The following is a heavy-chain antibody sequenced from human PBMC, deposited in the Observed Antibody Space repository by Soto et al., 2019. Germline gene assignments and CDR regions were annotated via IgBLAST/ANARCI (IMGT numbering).Heavy chain of an antibody. V-gene: IGHV3-23*01. CDR2: ISGSGGST. CDR3: AKWGYCSGGSCYGGFAFDI. J-gene: IGHJ3*02. D-gene: IGHD2-15*01. Sequence: EVQLLESGGGLVQPGGSLRLSCAASGFTFSSYAMSWVRQAPGKGLEWVSAISGSGGSTYYADSVKGRFTISRDNSKNTLYLQMNSLRAEDTAVYYCAKWGYCSGGSCYGGFAFDIWGQGTMVTVSS. CDR1: GFTFSSYA.